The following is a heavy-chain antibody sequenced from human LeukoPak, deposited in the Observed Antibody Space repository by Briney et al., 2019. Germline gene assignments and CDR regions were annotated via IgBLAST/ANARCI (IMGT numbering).Heavy chain of an antibody. J-gene: IGHJ4*02. V-gene: IGHV3-23*01. Sequence: GGSLRLSCAASGFSFSSHGMSWVRQAPGKGLEWVSGIIGGAGSTYYADSVKGRFTISRDNSKNTLYLQMNSLRAEDTAVYYCARGGSYRGRPYYFDYWGQGTLVTVSS. CDR3: ARGGSYRGRPYYFDY. CDR1: GFSFSSHG. CDR2: IIGGAGST. D-gene: IGHD1-26*01.